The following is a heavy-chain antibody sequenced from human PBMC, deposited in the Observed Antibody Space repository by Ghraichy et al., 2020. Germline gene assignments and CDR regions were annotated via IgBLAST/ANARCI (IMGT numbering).Heavy chain of an antibody. CDR3: ARDDSSGYYSFDY. V-gene: IGHV3-33*01. CDR2: IWYDGSDE. CDR1: GFTFSNYG. D-gene: IGHD3-22*01. Sequence: GGSLRPSCAASGFTFSNYGMHWVRQAPGKGLGWVAVIWYDGSDEYYADSVKGRFTISRDNSKNTLYLQMDSLRAEDTAVFYCARDDSSGYYSFDYWGHGTLVTVSS. J-gene: IGHJ4*01.